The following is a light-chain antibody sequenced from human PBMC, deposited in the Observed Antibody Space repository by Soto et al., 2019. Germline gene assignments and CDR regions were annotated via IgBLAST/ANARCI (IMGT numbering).Light chain of an antibody. Sequence: DIQMTQSPSSLSASVGDSVTITCRTSQYVDRYLSWYQQIPGRAPKLLIYSASSLVTGVPPRFRGSASGTEFTLSISSLQREYFATYFCQQSSNIRWTFGQGTKVEMK. CDR2: SAS. CDR3: QQSSNIRWT. J-gene: IGKJ1*01. V-gene: IGKV1-39*01. CDR1: QYVDRY.